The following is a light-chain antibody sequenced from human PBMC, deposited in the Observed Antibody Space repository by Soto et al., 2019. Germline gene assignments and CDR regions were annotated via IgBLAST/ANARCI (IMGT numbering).Light chain of an antibody. CDR1: SSDVGGYDY. J-gene: IGLJ1*01. Sequence: QSALTQPGSVSGSPGQSITISCTGTSSDVGGYDYVSWYQHHPGKAPKLMIYDVSNRPSGVSSRFSGSKSDNTASLTIYGLQAEDEADYYCSSYTKNSPYVFGTGTKVTVL. CDR2: DVS. V-gene: IGLV2-14*01. CDR3: SSYTKNSPYV.